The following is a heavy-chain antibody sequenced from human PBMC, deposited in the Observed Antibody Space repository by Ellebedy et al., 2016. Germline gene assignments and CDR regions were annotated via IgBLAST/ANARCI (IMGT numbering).Heavy chain of an antibody. CDR1: TVTFGTDA. D-gene: IGHD3-10*01. J-gene: IGHJ4*02. CDR3: LKDPDSPYWFG. CDR2: LGYAGDD. V-gene: IGHV3-23*01. Sequence: GESLKISXTALTVTFGTDAMSWVRQAPGKGLEWVSTLGYAGDDFYADSVKGRFRISRDSSTNTLSLEMSSLRIDDTAVYYCLKDPDSPYWFGWGQGTLVTVSS.